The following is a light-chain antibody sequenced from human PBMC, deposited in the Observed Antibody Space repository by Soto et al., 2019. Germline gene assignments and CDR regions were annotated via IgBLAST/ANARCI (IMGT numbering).Light chain of an antibody. CDR1: QTMSTF. CDR2: GAS. CDR3: QQRYNVPLT. J-gene: IGKJ4*01. Sequence: DIQMTQSPSSLSASVGDRVTITCRASQTMSTFLNWFQQKPGKAPKVLIYGASSLQSGVPSRFSGSGSGTNFPLTISSLQPEDSATYYRQQRYNVPLTFGGGTKVEIK. V-gene: IGKV1-39*01.